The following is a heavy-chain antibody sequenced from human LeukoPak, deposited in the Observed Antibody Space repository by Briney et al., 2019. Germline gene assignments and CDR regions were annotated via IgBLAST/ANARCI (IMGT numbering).Heavy chain of an antibody. D-gene: IGHD6-19*01. J-gene: IGHJ4*02. CDR1: GFTFSTYA. CDR2: ISYNGNDK. V-gene: IGHV3-30-3*01. CDR3: AKDYYSSGWSFMSDY. Sequence: PGGSLRLSCAASGFTFSTYAMHWVRQAPGKGLEWVAMISYNGNDKYYADSVKGRFTISRDNSKNTLYLQMNSLRAEDTAVYYCAKDYYSSGWSFMSDYWGQGTLVTVSS.